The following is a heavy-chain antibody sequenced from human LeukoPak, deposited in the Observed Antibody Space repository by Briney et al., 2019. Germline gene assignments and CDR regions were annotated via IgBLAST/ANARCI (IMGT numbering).Heavy chain of an antibody. CDR1: GFTFSSYS. J-gene: IGHJ4*02. CDR2: ISSSSSYI. Sequence: GESLKISCAASGFTFSSYSMNWVRQAPGKGLEWVSSISSSSSYIYYADSVKGRFTISRDNAKNSLYLQMNSLRAEDTAVYYCASDRWLQLWGQGTLVTVSS. V-gene: IGHV3-21*01. D-gene: IGHD5-24*01. CDR3: ASDRWLQL.